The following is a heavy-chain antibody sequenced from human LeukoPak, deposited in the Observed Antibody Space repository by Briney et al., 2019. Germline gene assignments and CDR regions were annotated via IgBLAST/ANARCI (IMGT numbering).Heavy chain of an antibody. CDR3: ARDPVEWELLLDY. V-gene: IGHV3-7*01. Sequence: GGSLRLSCAASGFTFSNYWMGWVRQAPGKRPEWVANMNIDGSEKYYADSVKGRFSISRDNARNSVYLQMASLRVEDTAVYYCARDPVEWELLLDYWGQGTLVTVSS. CDR1: GFTFSNYW. CDR2: MNIDGSEK. D-gene: IGHD1-26*01. J-gene: IGHJ4*02.